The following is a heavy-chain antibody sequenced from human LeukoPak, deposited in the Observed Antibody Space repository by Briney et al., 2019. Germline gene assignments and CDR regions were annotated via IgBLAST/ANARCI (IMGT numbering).Heavy chain of an antibody. Sequence: GGSLRLSCAASGFTFSRYSMNWVRQAPGKGLEWVSVIYSGGSTYYADSVKGRFTISRDNSKNTLYLQMNSLRAEDTAVYYCARVIRSWYSQYFDYWGQGTLVTVSS. J-gene: IGHJ4*02. V-gene: IGHV3-66*01. CDR3: ARVIRSWYSQYFDY. CDR2: IYSGGST. CDR1: GFTFSRYS. D-gene: IGHD6-13*01.